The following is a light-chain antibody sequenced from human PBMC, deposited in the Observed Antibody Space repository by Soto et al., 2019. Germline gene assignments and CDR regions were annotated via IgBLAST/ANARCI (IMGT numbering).Light chain of an antibody. CDR2: DAS. J-gene: IGKJ5*01. V-gene: IGKV1-5*01. CDR3: QQSETYPLT. CDR1: QTISTW. Sequence: DIQMTQSPYTLSASVGDRVTLTCRASQTISTWLAWYQHKPGKAPNLLVYDASTLMSGVPSRFSGSGSGTEFTLTISSLQPGDFATYYCQQSETYPLTFGQGTRLEIK.